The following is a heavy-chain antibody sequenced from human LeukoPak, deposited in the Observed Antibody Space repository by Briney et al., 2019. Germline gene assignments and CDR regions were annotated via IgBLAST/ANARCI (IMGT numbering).Heavy chain of an antibody. D-gene: IGHD3-22*01. CDR1: GLTFSNYW. V-gene: IGHV3-7*03. J-gene: IGHJ3*02. Sequence: GGSLRLSCAASGLTFSNYWMNWVRQAPGKGLEWVANIKEDGSNKYYVDSVKGRFTISRDNSKNTLYLQMNSLRAEDTAVYYCARAPNAVKDAFDIWGQGTMVTVSS. CDR2: IKEDGSNK. CDR3: ARAPNAVKDAFDI.